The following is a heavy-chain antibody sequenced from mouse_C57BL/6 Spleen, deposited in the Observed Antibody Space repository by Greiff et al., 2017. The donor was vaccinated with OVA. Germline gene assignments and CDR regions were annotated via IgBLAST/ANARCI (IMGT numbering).Heavy chain of an antibody. J-gene: IGHJ3*01. D-gene: IGHD1-1*01. CDR2: IYPGSGNT. CDR3: ARSGYGSSYWFAY. CDR1: GYSFTSYY. V-gene: IGHV1-66*01. Sequence: QVQLQQSGPELVKPGASVKISCKASGYSFTSYYIHWVKQRPGQGLEWIGWIYPGSGNTKYNEKFKGKATLTADTSSSTAYMQLSSLTSEDAAVYYCARSGYGSSYWFAYWGQGTLVTVSA.